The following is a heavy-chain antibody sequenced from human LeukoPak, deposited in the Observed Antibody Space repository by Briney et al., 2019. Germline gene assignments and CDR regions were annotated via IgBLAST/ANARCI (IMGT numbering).Heavy chain of an antibody. CDR1: GFTFSGSW. D-gene: IGHD3-10*01. CDR2: IKEDGSEK. J-gene: IGHJ6*04. Sequence: GGSLRLSCEVFGFTFSGSWMTWVRQAPGKGLEWVATIKEDGSEKYYADSLKGRFSISRDNAKNSVYLQMNSLRADDTAVYFCATHRISSWGKGTTVTVSS. CDR3: ATHRISS. V-gene: IGHV3-7*01.